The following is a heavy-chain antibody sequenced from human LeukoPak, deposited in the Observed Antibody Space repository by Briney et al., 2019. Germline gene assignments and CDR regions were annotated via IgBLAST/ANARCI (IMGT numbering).Heavy chain of an antibody. Sequence: ETLSLTCTVSGGSISSYYWSWVRQAPGKGLEWVSAISGSGGNTYYADSVKGRFTISRDNSKNTLYLQMNSLRAEDTAVYYCAKDRPVLMVYATSPHYFDYWGQGTLVTVSS. CDR1: GGSISSYY. J-gene: IGHJ4*02. D-gene: IGHD2-8*01. CDR3: AKDRPVLMVYATSPHYFDY. CDR2: ISGSGGNT. V-gene: IGHV3-23*01.